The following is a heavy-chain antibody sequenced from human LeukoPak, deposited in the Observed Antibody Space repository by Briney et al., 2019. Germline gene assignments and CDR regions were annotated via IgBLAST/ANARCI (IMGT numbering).Heavy chain of an antibody. J-gene: IGHJ4*02. CDR2: IYSGGST. D-gene: IGHD1-26*01. CDR3: ASGYWEDY. V-gene: IGHV3-53*01. Sequence: QAGGSLRLSCAASGFTVSSSYMTWVRQAPGKGLEWVSVIYSGGSTYYADSVKGRFTISRDNSKNTLYLQMNSLRAEDTAVYYCASGYWEDYWGQGTLVTVSS. CDR1: GFTVSSSY.